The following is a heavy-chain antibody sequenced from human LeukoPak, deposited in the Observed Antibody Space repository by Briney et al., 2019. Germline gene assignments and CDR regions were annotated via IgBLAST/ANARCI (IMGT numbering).Heavy chain of an antibody. CDR2: IFYSGTT. CDR3: ARGAGSSRKMDV. D-gene: IGHD6-13*01. J-gene: IGHJ6*04. CDR1: GGSISNYY. Sequence: SETLSLTCTVSGGSISNYYWGWIRQPPGKGLEWIGFIFYSGTTNYNPSLKSRVTISVDTSKNQFSLKLSSVTAADTAVYYCARGAGSSRKMDVWGKGTTVTVSS. V-gene: IGHV4-59*01.